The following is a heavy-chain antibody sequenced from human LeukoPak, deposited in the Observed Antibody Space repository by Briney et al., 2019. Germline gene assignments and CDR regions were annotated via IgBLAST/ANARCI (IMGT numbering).Heavy chain of an antibody. D-gene: IGHD4-11*01. CDR2: IDPSGGST. J-gene: IGHJ5*02. CDR3: ARRETDYSNYNWFDP. Sequence: ASVKVSCKASGYTFTSYYMHWVRQAPGQGLEWMGIIDPSGGSTSYAQKFQGRVTMTRDTSTSTVYMELSSLRSEDTAVYYCARRETDYSNYNWFDPWGQGTLVTVSS. CDR1: GYTFTSYY. V-gene: IGHV1-46*01.